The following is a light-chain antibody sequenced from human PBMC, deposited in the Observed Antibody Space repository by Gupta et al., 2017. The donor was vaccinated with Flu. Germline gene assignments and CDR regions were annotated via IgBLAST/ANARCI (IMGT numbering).Light chain of an antibody. V-gene: IGLV2-18*02. J-gene: IGLJ2*01. CDR3: SSFTTNTVI. CDR1: RSGGETYNR. CDR2: EVT. Sequence: GSRSGGETYNRVSWDEQPPVSVPNLMIYEVTNRPSGGPDRFSGSKYGNTASLTISGLQAEDEADYYCSSFTTNTVIFGGGTKLTVL.